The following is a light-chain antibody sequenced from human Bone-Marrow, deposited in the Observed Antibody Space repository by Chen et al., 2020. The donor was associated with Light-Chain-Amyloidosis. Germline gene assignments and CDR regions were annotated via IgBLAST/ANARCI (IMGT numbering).Light chain of an antibody. CDR1: VLAKQF. J-gene: IGLJ2*01. V-gene: IGLV3-25*03. CDR2: RDS. Sequence: SYELTQSPSVSVSPGQTVKITCSGDVLAKQFGYWYQQKPGQAPLVVIHRDSERPSGIPERFSGAGSGTTGTLTISGVQAEDEADYHCQSADSSGTYEVICGGGTKLTVL. CDR3: QSADSSGTYEVI.